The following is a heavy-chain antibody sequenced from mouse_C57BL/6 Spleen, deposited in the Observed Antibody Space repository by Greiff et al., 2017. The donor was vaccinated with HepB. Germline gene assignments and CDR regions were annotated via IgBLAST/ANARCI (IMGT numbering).Heavy chain of an antibody. D-gene: IGHD1-1*01. CDR2: INPSNGGT. CDR1: GYTFTSYW. Sequence: VKLMESGTELVKPGASVKLSCKASGYTFTSYWMHWVKQRPGQGLEWIGNINPSNGGTNYNEKFKSKATLTVDKSSSTAYMQLSSLTSEDSAVYYCARLDTTVVASNYFDYWGQGTTLTVSS. V-gene: IGHV1-53*01. J-gene: IGHJ2*01. CDR3: ARLDTTVVASNYFDY.